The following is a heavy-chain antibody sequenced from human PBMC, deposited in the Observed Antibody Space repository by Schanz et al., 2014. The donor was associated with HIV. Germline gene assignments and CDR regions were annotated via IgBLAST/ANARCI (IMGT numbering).Heavy chain of an antibody. CDR1: GFTFISYG. CDR2: ISAYNGNT. CDR3: AKLILGLAGVDY. D-gene: IGHD6-19*01. J-gene: IGHJ4*02. Sequence: QVQLVQSGAEVKKPGASVKVSCKASGFTFISYGISWVRQAPGQGLEWMGRISAYNGNTNYVQKFQGRVTMTTDTSTSTAYMELRSLRSDDTAVYYCAKLILGLAGVDYWGQGTLVTVTS. V-gene: IGHV1-18*01.